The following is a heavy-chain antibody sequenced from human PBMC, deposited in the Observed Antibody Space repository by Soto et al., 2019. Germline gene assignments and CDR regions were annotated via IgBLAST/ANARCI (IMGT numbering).Heavy chain of an antibody. J-gene: IGHJ4*02. CDR3: ASRDPGTSVDY. D-gene: IGHD1-7*01. CDR1: GGYFTSNNC. CDR2: IYRTGST. Sequence: SETLSLNCTVSGGYFTSNNCWTCVRQPPGQGLEWIGEIYRTGSTNYNPSLKSRVTISLDKSENQFSLKVTSLTAADTAVYYCASRDPGTSVDYWGQGTLVTVSS. V-gene: IGHV4-4*02.